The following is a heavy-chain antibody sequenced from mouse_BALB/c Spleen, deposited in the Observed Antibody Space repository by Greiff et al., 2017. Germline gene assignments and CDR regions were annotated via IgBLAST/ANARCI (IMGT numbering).Heavy chain of an antibody. J-gene: IGHJ3*01. Sequence: VQLQQSGAELVRPGASVTLSCKASGYKFKDYEMHWVKQTPVHGLEWIGAIDPETGGTAYNQKFKGKATLTADKSSSTAYMELRSLTSEDSAVYYCTRWAYWGQGTLVTVSA. CDR2: IDPETGGT. CDR1: GYKFKDYE. V-gene: IGHV1-15*01. CDR3: TRWAY.